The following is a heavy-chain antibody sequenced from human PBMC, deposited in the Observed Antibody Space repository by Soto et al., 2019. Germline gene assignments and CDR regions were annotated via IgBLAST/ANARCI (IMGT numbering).Heavy chain of an antibody. CDR2: ISSSGSTI. D-gene: IGHD6-19*01. CDR1: GFTFSSYE. CDR3: ARDFSAGYSSGWYAFDI. V-gene: IGHV3-48*03. Sequence: GGSLRLSCAASGFTFSSYEMNWVRQAPGKGLEWVSYISSSGSTIYHADSVKGRFTISRDNAKNSLYLQMNSLRAEDTAVYYCARDFSAGYSSGWYAFDIWGQGTMVTVSS. J-gene: IGHJ3*02.